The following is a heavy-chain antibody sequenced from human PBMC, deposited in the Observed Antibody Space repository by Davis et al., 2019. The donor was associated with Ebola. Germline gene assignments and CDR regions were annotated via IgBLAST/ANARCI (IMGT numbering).Heavy chain of an antibody. D-gene: IGHD3-10*01. CDR3: AKDITSYYGSGDFFDY. V-gene: IGHV3-23*01. CDR2: ISASGGAT. CDR1: GFLFSSYA. Sequence: GESPKTPRAAPGFLFSSYALRCVRQAPGWGLEGVSSISASGGATFYANSVKGRIVMSRDNSNDTLYLRMNNLRAEDTAIYYCAKDITSYYGSGDFFDYWGQGILVTVSS. J-gene: IGHJ4*02.